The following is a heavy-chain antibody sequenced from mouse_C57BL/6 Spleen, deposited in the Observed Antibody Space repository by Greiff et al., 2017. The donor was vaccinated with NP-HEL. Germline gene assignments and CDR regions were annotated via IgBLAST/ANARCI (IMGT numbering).Heavy chain of an antibody. V-gene: IGHV5-17*01. CDR1: GFTFSDYG. Sequence: EVHLVESGGGLVKPGGSLKLSCAASGFTFSDYGMHWVRQAPEKGLEWVAYISSGSSTIYYADTVKGRFTISRDNAKNTLFLQMTSLRSEDTAMYYCARPAGNYLYDFDYWGQGTTLTVSS. CDR3: ARPAGNYLYDFDY. D-gene: IGHD2-1*01. J-gene: IGHJ2*01. CDR2: ISSGSSTI.